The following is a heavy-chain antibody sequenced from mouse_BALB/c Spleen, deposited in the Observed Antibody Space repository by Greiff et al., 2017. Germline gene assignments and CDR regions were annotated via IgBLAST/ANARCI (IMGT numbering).Heavy chain of an antibody. V-gene: IGHV14-1*02. CDR2: IDPANGNT. CDR1: SYTFTDYA. J-gene: IGHJ4*01. Sequence: EVQLQQSGPELVRPGVSVKISCKGSSYTFTDYAMHWVKQRPEQGLEWIGRIDPANGNTKYDPKFQGKATITADTSSNTAYLQLSSLTSEDTAVYYCAREGYAMDYWGQGTSVTVSS. CDR3: AREGYAMDY.